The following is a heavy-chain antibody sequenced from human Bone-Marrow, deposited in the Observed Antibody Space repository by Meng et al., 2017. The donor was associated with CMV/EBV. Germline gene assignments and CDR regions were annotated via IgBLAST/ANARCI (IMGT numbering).Heavy chain of an antibody. V-gene: IGHV4-61*01. J-gene: IGHJ4*02. D-gene: IGHD2-2*01. Sequence: GSLRLSCTVPGGSVGGGSYYWSWIRQPTGKGLEWIGYIYYSGSTNYNPSLKSRVTISVDPSKNQFSLKLSSVTAADTAVYYCARGGQSGIVVVPGALKFAYWGQGPLVTGSS. CDR3: ARGGQSGIVVVPGALKFAY. CDR2: IYYSGST. CDR1: GGSVGGGSYY.